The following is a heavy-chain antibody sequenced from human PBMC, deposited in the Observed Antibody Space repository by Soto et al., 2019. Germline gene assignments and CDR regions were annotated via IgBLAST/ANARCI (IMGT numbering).Heavy chain of an antibody. CDR1: GFPFSSYG. V-gene: IGHV3-30*18. CDR3: AKALYRGSDHEGADS. D-gene: IGHD3-16*01. CDR2: ISDDGSKE. Sequence: QVQLVESGGGVVQPGRSLRLSCAASGFPFSSYGMHWVRQVPGKGLEWAAGISDDGSKEWYADSVKGRFTISRDNSKNPMSLQMHSLRAEDTAVYYCAKALYRGSDHEGADSWGQGTLVTVSS. J-gene: IGHJ4*02.